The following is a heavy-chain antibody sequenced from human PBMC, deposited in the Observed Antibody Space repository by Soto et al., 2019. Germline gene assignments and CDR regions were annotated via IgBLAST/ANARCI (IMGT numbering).Heavy chain of an antibody. CDR1: GYSFSSYW. J-gene: IGHJ4*02. V-gene: IGHV5-51*01. CDR3: ARGNRPPTYYFED. D-gene: IGHD1-1*01. Sequence: GESLKISCKGSGYSFSSYWIGWVRLMPGKGLEYMGIMYPGDSDTRYSPSFQGQVTISADKSISTTYLQWSSLKASDTAIYYGARGNRPPTYYFEDWGQGTLVTFSS. CDR2: MYPGDSDT.